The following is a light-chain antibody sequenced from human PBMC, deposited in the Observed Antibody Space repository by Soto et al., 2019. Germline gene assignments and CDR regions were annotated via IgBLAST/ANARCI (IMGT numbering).Light chain of an antibody. V-gene: IGKV1-27*01. J-gene: IGKJ1*01. CDR3: QKYDSARWT. CDR1: QGISNY. Sequence: IQMTQSPSSLSACVGDRVTITCRASQGISNYLAWYQQKPGKVPKLLIYAASTLQSGVPSRFSGSGYGTDFTLTISSLQPEDVATYYCQKYDSARWTFGQGTKVDIK. CDR2: AAS.